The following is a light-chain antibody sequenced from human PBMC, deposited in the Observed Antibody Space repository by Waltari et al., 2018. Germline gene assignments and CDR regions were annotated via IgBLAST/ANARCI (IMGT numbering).Light chain of an antibody. J-gene: IGKJ1*01. Sequence: DIRLTQSPSSLSASAGDRVTITCRASQSIRSFLNWYQQKPGKAPKLLIYDTFKLQSGVPSRFSGSGSGTDFTLTINSLQPDDFATYYCQQSRDTPRTFGQGTRVEIK. CDR3: QQSRDTPRT. V-gene: IGKV1-39*01. CDR2: DTF. CDR1: QSIRSF.